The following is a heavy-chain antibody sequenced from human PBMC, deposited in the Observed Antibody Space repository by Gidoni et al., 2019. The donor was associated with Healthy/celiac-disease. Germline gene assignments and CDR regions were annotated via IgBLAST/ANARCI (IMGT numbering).Heavy chain of an antibody. V-gene: IGHV3-30*18. D-gene: IGHD2-21*02. CDR3: AKDSDAYCGGDCYHDY. CDR1: GFTFSSYG. Sequence: QVQLVESGGGVVQPGRSLRLSCAASGFTFSSYGMHWVRQAPGKGLEWVAVISYDGSNKYYADSVKGRFTISRDNSKNTLYLQMNSLRAEDTAVYYCAKDSDAYCGGDCYHDYWGQGTLVTVSS. J-gene: IGHJ4*02. CDR2: ISYDGSNK.